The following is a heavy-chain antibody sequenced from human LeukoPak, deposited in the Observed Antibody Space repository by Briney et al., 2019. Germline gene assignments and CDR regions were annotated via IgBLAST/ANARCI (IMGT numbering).Heavy chain of an antibody. J-gene: IGHJ4*02. CDR2: INPNSGGT. D-gene: IGHD5-12*01. CDR1: GYTFTSYY. Sequence: ASVKVSCKASGYTFTSYYMHWVRQAPGQGLEWMGWINPNSGGTNYAQKFQGRVTMTRDTSISTAYMELSRLRSDDTAVYYCARARGISPVATIDYWGQGTLVTVSS. V-gene: IGHV1-2*02. CDR3: ARARGISPVATIDY.